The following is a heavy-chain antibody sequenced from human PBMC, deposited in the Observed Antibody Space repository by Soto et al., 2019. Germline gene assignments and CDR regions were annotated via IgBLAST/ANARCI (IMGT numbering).Heavy chain of an antibody. CDR1: GGSGSGYS. CDR2: INQIGST. J-gene: IGHJ6*02. D-gene: IGHD3-22*01. V-gene: IGHV4-34*01. Sequence: SETLSLTGAVYGGSGSGYSWSWIRQPPGKGLEWIGEINQIGSTNYNPSLKSRVTISVDTSKNQFSLKLSSVTAADTAVYYCARVGKYYYDSSGYYYVHYYYGMDVWGQGTTVTVSS. CDR3: ARVGKYYYDSSGYYYVHYYYGMDV.